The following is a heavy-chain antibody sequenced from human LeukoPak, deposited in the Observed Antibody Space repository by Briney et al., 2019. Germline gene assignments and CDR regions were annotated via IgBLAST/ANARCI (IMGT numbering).Heavy chain of an antibody. CDR1: GFTFSSYA. J-gene: IGHJ5*02. V-gene: IGHV3-64D*06. CDR2: INSNGGST. D-gene: IGHD6-19*01. CDR3: TVGTDIGWIP. Sequence: GGSLRLSCSASGFTFSSYAMHWVRQAPGKGLEYVSAINSNGGSTYYADSVKGRFTISRDNSKNTLYLQMSSLRVEDTAIYFCTVGTDIGWIPWGQGTLVTVSS.